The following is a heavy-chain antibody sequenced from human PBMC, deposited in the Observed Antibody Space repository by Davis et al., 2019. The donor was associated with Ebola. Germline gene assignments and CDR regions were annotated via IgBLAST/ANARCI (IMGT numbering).Heavy chain of an antibody. CDR1: GGSFSGYY. Sequence: MPSETLSPTCPVYGGSFSGYYWSWIRQPPGKGLEWIGEINHSGSTNYNPSLKSRVTISVDTSKNQFSLKLSSVTAADTAVYYCARFPVLYYYYYGMDVWGQGTTVTVSS. V-gene: IGHV4-34*01. J-gene: IGHJ6*02. CDR3: ARFPVLYYYYYGMDV. D-gene: IGHD6-6*01. CDR2: INHSGST.